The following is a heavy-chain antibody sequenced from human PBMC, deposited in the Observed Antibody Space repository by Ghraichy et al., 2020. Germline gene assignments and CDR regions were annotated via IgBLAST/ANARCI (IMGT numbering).Heavy chain of an antibody. D-gene: IGHD3-22*01. V-gene: IGHV3-43D*03. CDR2: ISWDGGST. CDR1: GFTFDDYA. Sequence: GGSLRLSCAASGFTFDDYAMHWVRQAPGKGLEWVSLISWDGGSTYYADSVKGRFTISRDNSKNSLYLQMNSLRAEDTALYYCAKDISGYYDSSGYLDYWGQGTLVTVSS. CDR3: AKDISGYYDSSGYLDY. J-gene: IGHJ4*02.